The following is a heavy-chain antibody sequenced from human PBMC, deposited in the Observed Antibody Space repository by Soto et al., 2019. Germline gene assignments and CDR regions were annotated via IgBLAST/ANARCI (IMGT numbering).Heavy chain of an antibody. J-gene: IGHJ4*02. CDR2: ISYDGSNK. Sequence: QVQLVESGGGVVQPGRSLRLSCAASGFTFSSYAMHWVRQAPGKGLEWVAVISYDGSNKYYADSVKGRFTISRDNSKNTLYLQMNSLRAEDTAVYYCARPLSSGWYGFDYWGQGTLVTVSS. V-gene: IGHV3-30-3*01. D-gene: IGHD6-19*01. CDR3: ARPLSSGWYGFDY. CDR1: GFTFSSYA.